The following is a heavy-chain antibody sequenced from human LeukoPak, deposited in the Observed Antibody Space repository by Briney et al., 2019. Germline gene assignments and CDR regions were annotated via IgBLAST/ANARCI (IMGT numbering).Heavy chain of an antibody. D-gene: IGHD3-16*01. J-gene: IGHJ4*02. CDR1: GFTFSSYS. Sequence: GGSLRLSCAASGFTFSSYSMNWVRQAPGKGLEWVSYISSSSSTIYYADSVKVRFTISRDNAKNSLYLQMNSLRAEDTAVYYCAREGGVNHFDYWGQGTLVTVSS. CDR2: ISSSSSTI. CDR3: AREGGVNHFDY. V-gene: IGHV3-48*01.